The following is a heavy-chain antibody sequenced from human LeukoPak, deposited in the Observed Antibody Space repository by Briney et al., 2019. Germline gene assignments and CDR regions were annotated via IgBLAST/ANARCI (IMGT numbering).Heavy chain of an antibody. CDR2: IWYDGSNK. D-gene: IGHD2-8*01. V-gene: IGHV3-33*06. J-gene: IGHJ4*02. Sequence: GGSLRLSCAASGSIFSSYGMHWVRQAPGKGLEWVAVIWYDGSNKYYADSVKGRFTISRDNSKNTLYLQMNSLRAEDTAVYYCAKGAAEGWSYFDYWGQGTLVTVSS. CDR3: AKGAAEGWSYFDY. CDR1: GSIFSSYG.